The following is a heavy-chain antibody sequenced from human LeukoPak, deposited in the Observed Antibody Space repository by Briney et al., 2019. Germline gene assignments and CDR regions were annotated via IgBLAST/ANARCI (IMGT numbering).Heavy chain of an antibody. J-gene: IGHJ5*02. D-gene: IGHD2-2*01. CDR1: GYTFTSYY. CDR2: INPSGGST. CDR3: AILPPGYCSSTSCSDP. Sequence: GASVKVPCKASGYTFTSYYMHWVRQAPGQGLEWMGIINPSGGSTSYAQEFQGRVTMTRDTSTSTVYMELSSLRSEDTAAYYCAILPPGYCSSTSCSDPWGQGTLVTVSS. V-gene: IGHV1-46*01.